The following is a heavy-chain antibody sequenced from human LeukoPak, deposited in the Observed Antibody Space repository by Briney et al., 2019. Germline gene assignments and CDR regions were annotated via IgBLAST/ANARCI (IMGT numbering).Heavy chain of an antibody. CDR3: ASRTRMTTVFSFDY. Sequence: SETLSLTCTVSGGSISSSSYYWGWVRQPPGRGVEWLGSIYYSGSTYYNPSLKSRVTISVDTSKNQFSLKLSSVTAADTAVYYCASRTRMTTVFSFDYWGQGTLVTVSS. V-gene: IGHV4-39*01. J-gene: IGHJ4*02. CDR1: GGSISSSSYY. D-gene: IGHD4-11*01. CDR2: IYYSGST.